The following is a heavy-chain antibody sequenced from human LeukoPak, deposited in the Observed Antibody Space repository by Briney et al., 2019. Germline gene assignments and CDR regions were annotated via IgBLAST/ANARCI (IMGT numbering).Heavy chain of an antibody. Sequence: PGGSLRLSCAASGLTFSSHAMTWVRQAPGKGLEWVSGISGSGGETFYADSVRGRFTISRDNSRNTLNLQMNSLRAEDTAVYYCAKNYNSQDAFDIWGQGTMVAVSS. J-gene: IGHJ3*02. D-gene: IGHD5-24*01. CDR3: AKNYNSQDAFDI. V-gene: IGHV3-23*01. CDR2: ISGSGGET. CDR1: GLTFSSHA.